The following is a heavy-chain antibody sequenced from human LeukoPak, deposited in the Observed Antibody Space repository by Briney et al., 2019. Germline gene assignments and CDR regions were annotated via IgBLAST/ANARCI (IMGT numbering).Heavy chain of an antibody. J-gene: IGHJ3*02. CDR3: ARHFSVDPGDAFDI. Sequence: PSETLSLTCTVSSGSISSGGYYWSWIRQPPGKGLEWIGYIYHSGSTYYNPSLKSRVTISVDRSKNQFSLKLSSVTAADTAVYYCARHFSVDPGDAFDIWGQGTMVTVSS. V-gene: IGHV4-30-2*01. D-gene: IGHD2/OR15-2a*01. CDR1: SGSISSGGYY. CDR2: IYHSGST.